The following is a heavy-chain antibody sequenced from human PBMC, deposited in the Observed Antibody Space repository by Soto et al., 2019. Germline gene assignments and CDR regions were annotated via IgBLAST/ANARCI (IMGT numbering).Heavy chain of an antibody. V-gene: IGHV4-59*01. CDR1: GGYISSYY. CDR3: ARETTPTGSDP. CDR2: IYYSGST. D-gene: IGHD1-1*01. Sequence: SETLSLTCTVSGGYISSYYWSWIRQPPGKGLEWIGYIYYSGSTNYNPSLKSRVTISVDTSKNQFSLKLSSVTAADTAVYYCARETTPTGSDPGGQGTLVPVSS. J-gene: IGHJ5*02.